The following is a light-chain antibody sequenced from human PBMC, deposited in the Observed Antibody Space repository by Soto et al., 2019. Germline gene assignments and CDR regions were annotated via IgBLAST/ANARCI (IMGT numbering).Light chain of an antibody. Sequence: EIVLTQSPAALSLSPGGRATLSCRVSQSINIYLAWYQQKLGQAPRLLIYDASIRATGIPARFSGSGSGTDVPLTISSLEPEDFGVYYCQQRYSWPLTFGGGTKVEIK. CDR3: QQRYSWPLT. J-gene: IGKJ4*01. V-gene: IGKV3-11*01. CDR2: DAS. CDR1: QSINIY.